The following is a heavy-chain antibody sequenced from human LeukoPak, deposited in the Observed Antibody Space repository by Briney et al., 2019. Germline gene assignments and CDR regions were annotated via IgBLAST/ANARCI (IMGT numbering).Heavy chain of an antibody. CDR3: ATDGRDYYGSGSYL. Sequence: ASVMVSCKVSGYTLTELSMHWVRQAPGKGLEWMGGFDPEDGETIYAQKFQGRVTMTEDTSTDTAYMELSSLRSEDTAVYYCATDGRDYYGSGSYLWGQGTLVTVSS. CDR1: GYTLTELS. D-gene: IGHD3-10*01. J-gene: IGHJ4*02. V-gene: IGHV1-24*01. CDR2: FDPEDGET.